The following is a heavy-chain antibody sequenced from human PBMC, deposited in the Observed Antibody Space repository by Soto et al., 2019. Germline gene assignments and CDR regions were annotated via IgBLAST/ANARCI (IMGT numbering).Heavy chain of an antibody. J-gene: IGHJ4*02. V-gene: IGHV1-46*01. CDR3: ARAPNSSTSFFFDY. D-gene: IGHD6-6*01. Sequence: QVQVVQSGTEVKKPGASVKVSCKASGYSLTTNHMHWVRQAPGQGLEWMGIVNPSLGRTNYAQKFQDRVAMTWDTSTSTLYMELSGLRSADTAVYYCARAPNSSTSFFFDYWGQGTLVTVSS. CDR2: VNPSLGRT. CDR1: GYSLTTNH.